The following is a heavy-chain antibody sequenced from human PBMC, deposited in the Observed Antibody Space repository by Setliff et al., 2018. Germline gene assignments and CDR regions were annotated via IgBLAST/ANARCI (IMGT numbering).Heavy chain of an antibody. CDR2: IYYSGST. CDR3: AKDKYSFGSGIYWNSFDL. J-gene: IGHJ3*01. V-gene: IGHV4-39*02. Sequence: SETLSLTCSVSGGSIGSSSYYWGWIRQPPGKGLEWIGSIYYSGSTYYNPSLKSRVTISVDTSKNQFSLKLSSMTAADTAVYYCAKDKYSFGSGIYWNSFDLWGQGTMVTVSS. CDR1: GGSIGSSSYY. D-gene: IGHD3-10*01.